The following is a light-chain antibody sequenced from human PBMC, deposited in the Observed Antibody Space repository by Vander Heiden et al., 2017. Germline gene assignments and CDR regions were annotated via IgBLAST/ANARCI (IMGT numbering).Light chain of an antibody. V-gene: IGLV3-21*04. CDR3: QVWDSSSDHAWV. CDR1: NIGSKS. CDR2: YDS. Sequence: SYVLTQPPSVSVAPGKTARITCGGHNIGSKSVHGYQQKPGQAPVLVIYYDSDRPSGIPERFSGSNSGNTATLTISRVEAGDEADYYCQVWDSSSDHAWVFGGGTKLTVL. J-gene: IGLJ3*02.